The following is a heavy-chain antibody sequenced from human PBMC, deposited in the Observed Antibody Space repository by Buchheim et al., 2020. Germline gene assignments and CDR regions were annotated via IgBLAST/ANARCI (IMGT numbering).Heavy chain of an antibody. V-gene: IGHV3-33*01. Sequence: QVQLVESGGGVVQPGTSLRLSCAASGFTFSNYGMHWVRQAPGKGLEWVALLWFDGNNKYYGDSVKGRFTISRDNSQNTLYLQMSSLRAEDTAVYYCARGIYLRNFDYWGQGTL. CDR2: LWFDGNNK. D-gene: IGHD2-2*02. J-gene: IGHJ4*02. CDR1: GFTFSNYG. CDR3: ARGIYLRNFDY.